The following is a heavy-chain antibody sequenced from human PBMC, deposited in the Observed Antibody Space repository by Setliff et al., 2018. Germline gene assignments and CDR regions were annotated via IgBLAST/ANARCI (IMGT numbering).Heavy chain of an antibody. CDR2: IYYSGNT. Sequence: SETLSLTCTVSGGSMIGGHYYWSWIRQLPGKGLEWIAYIYYSGNTYYNPSLKSRVTISVDTSKDQFSLKINSVTAADTAVYYCARGHCSSGECPNYFDPWGQGTQVTVSS. D-gene: IGHD2-15*01. CDR3: ARGHCSSGECPNYFDP. CDR1: GGSMIGGHYY. J-gene: IGHJ5*02. V-gene: IGHV4-31*02.